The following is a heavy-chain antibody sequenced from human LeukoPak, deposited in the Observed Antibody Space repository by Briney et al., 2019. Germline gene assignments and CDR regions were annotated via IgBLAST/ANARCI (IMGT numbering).Heavy chain of an antibody. J-gene: IGHJ4*02. V-gene: IGHV3-53*01. CDR1: GFTFSSYA. Sequence: GSLRLSFAASGFTFSSYAMSWGRQAPGKGLEWVSVIYGGGSTYYADSVKGRFTISRDTPKNTLYLQMNSLRVEDTAVYYCASWPGGWYGEDSWGQGTLVTVSS. CDR3: ASWPGGWYGEDS. D-gene: IGHD6-19*01. CDR2: IYGGGST.